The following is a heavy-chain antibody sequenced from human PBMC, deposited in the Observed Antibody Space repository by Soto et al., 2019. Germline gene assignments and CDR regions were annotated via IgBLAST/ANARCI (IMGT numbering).Heavy chain of an antibody. J-gene: IGHJ6*02. CDR1: GFTFSSYD. V-gene: IGHV3-30-3*01. CDR3: ARDNHNILTGYYYYGMDV. D-gene: IGHD3-9*01. Sequence: PGGSLRLSCAASGFTFSSYDMHWVRQAPGKGLEWVAVISYDGSNKYYADSVKGRFTISRDNSKNTLYLQMNSLRAEDTAVYYCARDNHNILTGYYYYGMDVWGQGTTVTVSS. CDR2: ISYDGSNK.